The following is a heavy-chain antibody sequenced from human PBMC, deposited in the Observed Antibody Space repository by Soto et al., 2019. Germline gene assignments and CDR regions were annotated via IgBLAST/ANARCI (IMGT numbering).Heavy chain of an antibody. Sequence: GASVKVSCKASGFTFTSSAVQWVRQARGQRLEWIGWIVVGSGNTNYAQKFQGRVTITRDMSTSTAYMELSSLRSEDTAVYYCAADSCTNGVCYYYYYGMDVWGQGTTVTVSS. D-gene: IGHD2-8*01. CDR2: IVVGSGNT. V-gene: IGHV1-58*01. J-gene: IGHJ6*02. CDR1: GFTFTSSA. CDR3: AADSCTNGVCYYYYYGMDV.